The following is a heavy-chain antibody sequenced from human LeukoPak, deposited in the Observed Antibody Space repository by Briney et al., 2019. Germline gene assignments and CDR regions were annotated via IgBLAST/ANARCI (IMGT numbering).Heavy chain of an antibody. CDR2: IKPDGSEN. CDR3: ARVAVSGPTGWFDS. D-gene: IGHD2-8*02. J-gene: IGHJ5*01. Sequence: GGSLRLSCAASGFTFSSYWMSWVRQAPGKGLEWVANIKPDGSENYYVDSVKGRFTISRDNVDNVVYLEMNGLRAEDTATYYCARVAVSGPTGWFDSWGQGTLVIVSS. CDR1: GFTFSSYW. V-gene: IGHV3-7*01.